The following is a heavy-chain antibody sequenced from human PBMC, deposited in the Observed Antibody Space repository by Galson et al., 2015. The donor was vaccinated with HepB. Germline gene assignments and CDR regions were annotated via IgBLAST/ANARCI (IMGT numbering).Heavy chain of an antibody. CDR2: ISSSSSTI. J-gene: IGHJ3*02. CDR1: GFTFSSYS. Sequence: SLRLSCAASGFTFSSYSMNWVRQAPGKGLEWVSYISSSSSTIYYADSVKGRFTISRDNAKNSLYLQMNSLRAEDTAVYYCARDLPSFIAVAGTMEAFDIWGQGTMVTVSS. V-gene: IGHV3-48*04. CDR3: ARDLPSFIAVAGTMEAFDI. D-gene: IGHD6-19*01.